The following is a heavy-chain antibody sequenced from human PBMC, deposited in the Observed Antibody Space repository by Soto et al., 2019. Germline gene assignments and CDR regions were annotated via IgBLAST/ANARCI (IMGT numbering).Heavy chain of an antibody. Sequence: SVKVSCKTSGGTFSNDIITWVRQAPGQGLEWMGRIIPLLDTTKYSQKLQGRVTITRDTSASTAYMELSSLRFEDTAVYYCARGLAPYYFDYWGQGTLVTVSS. J-gene: IGHJ4*02. D-gene: IGHD6-19*01. CDR3: ARGLAPYYFDY. V-gene: IGHV1-69*08. CDR2: IIPLLDTT. CDR1: GGTFSNDI.